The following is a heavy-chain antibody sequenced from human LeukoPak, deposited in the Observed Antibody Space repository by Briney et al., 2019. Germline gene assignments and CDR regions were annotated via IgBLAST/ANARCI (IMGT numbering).Heavy chain of an antibody. CDR1: GFTFSSYW. D-gene: IGHD6-25*01. CDR2: IIQDGSEK. V-gene: IGHV3-7*05. Sequence: PGGSLRLSCAASGFTFSSYWMSWVRQAPGKGLEWVANIIQDGSEKYYVDSVKGRFTISRDNAKNSLFLQMNSLRAEDTAMYYCVRVGGRAHGMDVWGQGTTVTVSS. CDR3: VRVGGRAHGMDV. J-gene: IGHJ6*02.